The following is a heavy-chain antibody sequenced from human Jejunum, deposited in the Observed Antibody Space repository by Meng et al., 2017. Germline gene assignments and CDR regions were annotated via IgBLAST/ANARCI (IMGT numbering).Heavy chain of an antibody. CDR2: FHHSGST. CDR3: TGGPDSAKSGY. Sequence: QLQRAGPGLVRSSETLSLTCTVSGDSVNRGFYYWNWVRQPQGKGLEFIGSFHHSGSTHYNASLEGRVTMSRDTSKNQFSLRLTSVTAADSALYYCTGGPDSAKSGYWGQGTLVTVSS. V-gene: IGHV4-61*01. CDR1: GDSVNRGFYY. J-gene: IGHJ4*02. D-gene: IGHD1-14*01.